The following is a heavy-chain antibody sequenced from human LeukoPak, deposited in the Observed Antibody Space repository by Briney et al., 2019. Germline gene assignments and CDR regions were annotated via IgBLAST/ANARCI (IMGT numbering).Heavy chain of an antibody. D-gene: IGHD3-10*01. Sequence: PWETLSLTCTVSADSLSSCDHYWTWNPQFPGKGLDSIGFIHHSGRSRHNPSLKDRVAISVDTSRKRFALKLSSVTAADTAMYYCARGGNRFGGFYFDYWGQGIQVIVSS. CDR3: ARGGNRFGGFYFDY. CDR2: IHHSGRS. CDR1: ADSLSSCDHY. J-gene: IGHJ4*02. V-gene: IGHV4-31*03.